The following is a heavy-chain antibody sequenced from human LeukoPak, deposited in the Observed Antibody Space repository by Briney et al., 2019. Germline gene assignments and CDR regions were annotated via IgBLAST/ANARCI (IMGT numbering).Heavy chain of an antibody. J-gene: IGHJ4*02. V-gene: IGHV3-30*03. Sequence: GGSLRLSCAASGFTFSSNGMHWVRQAPGKGLEWVGVISYDGSNKYYADSVKGRFTVSRDNAKNSLYLQMDSLRAEDTAVYYCARYHLGSYFRDPFGHWGQGTLVTVSS. D-gene: IGHD3-10*01. CDR1: GFTFSSNG. CDR3: ARYHLGSYFRDPFGH. CDR2: ISYDGSNK.